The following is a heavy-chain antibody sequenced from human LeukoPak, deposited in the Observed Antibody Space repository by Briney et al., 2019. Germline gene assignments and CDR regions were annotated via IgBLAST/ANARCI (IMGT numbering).Heavy chain of an antibody. CDR1: GYSFTSYW. V-gene: IGHV5-51*01. Sequence: GESLKISCKGSGYSFTSYWIGWVRQMPRKGLQWMGIIHPGDSNTRYSPSFQGQVTISADKSISTAYLQWSSLKASDTAMYYCGRGDCSSSSCLWDYWGQGTLVTVSS. CDR3: GRGDCSSSSCLWDY. CDR2: IHPGDSNT. J-gene: IGHJ4*02. D-gene: IGHD2-2*01.